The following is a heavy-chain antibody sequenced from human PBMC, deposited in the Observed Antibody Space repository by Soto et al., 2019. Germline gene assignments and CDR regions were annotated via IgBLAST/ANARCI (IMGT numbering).Heavy chain of an antibody. V-gene: IGHV3-23*01. Sequence: EVQLSESGGGLVQPGGSLRVSCAASGFTFSTYAMSWVRQAPGKGLEWVSAIGGSAEIAYYGDSVKGRFTISRDNSKNTVYLQMTSLSAEDTAVYYCAVHCSTSSCSYWGQGTLVTVSS. CDR1: GFTFSTYA. D-gene: IGHD2-2*01. J-gene: IGHJ4*02. CDR3: AVHCSTSSCSY. CDR2: IGGSAEIA.